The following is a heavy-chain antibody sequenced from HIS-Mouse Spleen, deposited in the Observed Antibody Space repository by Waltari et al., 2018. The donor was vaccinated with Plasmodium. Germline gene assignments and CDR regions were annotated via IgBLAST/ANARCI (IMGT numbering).Heavy chain of an antibody. J-gene: IGHJ4*02. CDR3: ARLLPWVHGHFDY. CDR2: IIAYNGNT. CDR1: GYTCPRYC. D-gene: IGHD1-26*01. Sequence: QVQLVQSGAELKKPAASANVSVNASGYTCPRYCISWVRQAPGQWPAWMGWIIAYNGNTNYAQKLQGRVTMTTDTSTSTAYMELRSLRSDDTAVYYCARLLPWVHGHFDYWGQGTLVTVSS. V-gene: IGHV1-18*01.